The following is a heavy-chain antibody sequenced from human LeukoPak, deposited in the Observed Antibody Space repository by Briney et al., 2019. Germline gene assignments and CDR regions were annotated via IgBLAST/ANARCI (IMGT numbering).Heavy chain of an antibody. Sequence: SETLSLTCTVSGGSISSYYWSWIRQPPGKGLEWIGYIYYSGSTNYNPSLKSRVTISVDTSKNQFSLKLSSVTAADTAAYYCASRRSAGILWFDPWGQGTLVTVSS. CDR1: GGSISSYY. CDR3: ASRRSAGILWFDP. D-gene: IGHD6-19*01. V-gene: IGHV4-59*12. J-gene: IGHJ5*02. CDR2: IYYSGST.